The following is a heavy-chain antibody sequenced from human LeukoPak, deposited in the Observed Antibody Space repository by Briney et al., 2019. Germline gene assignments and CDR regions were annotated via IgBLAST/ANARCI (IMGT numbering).Heavy chain of an antibody. V-gene: IGHV1-2*02. CDR1: GYTFTGYY. J-gene: IGHJ4*02. CDR2: INPNSGGT. CDR3: ARGSTPSASLLGY. D-gene: IGHD2-15*01. Sequence: ASVKVSCKASGYTFTGYYTHWVRQAPGQGLEWMGWINPNSGGTNYAQKFQGRVTMTRDTSISTAYMELSRLRSDDAAVYYCARGSTPSASLLGYWGQGTLVTVSS.